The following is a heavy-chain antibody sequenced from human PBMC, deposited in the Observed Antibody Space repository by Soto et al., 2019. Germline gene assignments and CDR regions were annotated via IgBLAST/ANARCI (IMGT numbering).Heavy chain of an antibody. CDR2: ISGSGGST. CDR1: GFTFSSYA. J-gene: IGHJ4*02. V-gene: IGHV3-23*01. Sequence: GGSLRLSCAASGFTFSSYAMSWVRQAPGKGLEWVSAISGSGGSTYYADSVKGRFTISRDNSKNTLYLQMNSLRAEDTAVYYCAKVVTIFGVAPVGYFDYWGQGTLGTGSS. CDR3: AKVVTIFGVAPVGYFDY. D-gene: IGHD3-3*01.